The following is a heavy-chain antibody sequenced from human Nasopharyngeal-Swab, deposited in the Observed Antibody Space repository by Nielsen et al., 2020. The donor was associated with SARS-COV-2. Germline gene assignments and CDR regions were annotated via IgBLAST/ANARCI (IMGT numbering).Heavy chain of an antibody. Sequence: GESLKISCAASGFTFSSYWMSWVRQAPGKGLEWVANIKQDGSEKYYVDSVKGRFTISRDNAKNSLYLQMNSLRAEDTAVYYCARDLSGYYTGGNYYYGMDVWGQGTTVTVSS. CDR2: IKQDGSEK. V-gene: IGHV3-7*01. J-gene: IGHJ6*02. D-gene: IGHD3-3*01. CDR1: GFTFSSYW. CDR3: ARDLSGYYTGGNYYYGMDV.